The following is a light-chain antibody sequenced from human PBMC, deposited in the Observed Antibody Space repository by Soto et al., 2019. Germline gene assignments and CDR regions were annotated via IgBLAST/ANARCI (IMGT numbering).Light chain of an antibody. J-gene: IGLJ7*01. CDR1: TGAVTASHY. CDR3: LISYSARRV. V-gene: IGLV7-46*01. Sequence: QAVVTQEPSLTVSPGGTVTLTCDSSTGAVTASHYPFWFQQKPGQAPRTLIFDTSDKSSWTPARFSGSLLGGKAALTLSGAQPEDEAEYYCLISYSARRVCGGGTQLTVL. CDR2: DTS.